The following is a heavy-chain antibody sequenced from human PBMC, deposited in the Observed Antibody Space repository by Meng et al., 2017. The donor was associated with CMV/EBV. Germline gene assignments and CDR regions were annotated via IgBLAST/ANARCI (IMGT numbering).Heavy chain of an antibody. V-gene: IGHV3-30*02. D-gene: IGHD6-13*01. CDR3: AKGFQQQLAFDY. CDR2: IRYDGSNK. J-gene: IGHJ4*02. Sequence: GESLKISCAASGFTFSSYSMNWVRQAPGKGLEWVAFIRYDGSNKYYADSVKGRFTISRDNSKNTLYLQMNSLRAEDTAVYYCAKGFQQQLAFDYWGQGTLVTVSS. CDR1: GFTFSSYS.